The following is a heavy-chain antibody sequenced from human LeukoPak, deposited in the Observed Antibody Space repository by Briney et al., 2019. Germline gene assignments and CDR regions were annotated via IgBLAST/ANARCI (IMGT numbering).Heavy chain of an antibody. D-gene: IGHD5/OR15-5a*01. CDR1: GGSISSSSHH. Sequence: PSETLSLTCTLSGGSISSSSHHWGRIRQPPGKGLEWIGSIYYSGTTYYNPSLRSRVTISVDTSKNQFSLNLSPVTAADTAVYYCARESSRSPDYWGQGTLVTVYS. J-gene: IGHJ4*02. CDR3: ARESSRSPDY. CDR2: IYYSGTT. V-gene: IGHV4-39*02.